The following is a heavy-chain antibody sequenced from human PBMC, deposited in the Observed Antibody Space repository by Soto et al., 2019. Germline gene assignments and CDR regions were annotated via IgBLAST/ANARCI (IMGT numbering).Heavy chain of an antibody. D-gene: IGHD6-6*01. CDR1: SDSMNSGGYY. CDR2: IYSNGDT. CDR3: ARRGGSSSGYYYYAMDV. V-gene: IGHV4-31*03. Sequence: SETLSLTCSVSSDSMNSGGYYWSWIRQHPGKGLEWIGYIYSNGDTYYNPSLKSRVTISVDTSKNQFSLNLTSVTAADTAVYYCARRGGSSSGYYYYAMDVWGQGTPVTVYS. J-gene: IGHJ6*02.